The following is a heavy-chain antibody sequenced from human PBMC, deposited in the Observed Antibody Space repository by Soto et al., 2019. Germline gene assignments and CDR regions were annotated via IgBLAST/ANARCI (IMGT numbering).Heavy chain of an antibody. CDR1: GFNLRTYG. Sequence: QVQLVESGGGVVQSGRSLTLSCAASGFNLRTYGMHWLRRAPGKGLEWVAVIWYDGTKKVYASSVKGRSTISKDNSNNILYLRMSGLRADDTAVYYCARDVVTAVAGSVNCFDPWGQGTLVTVSS. CDR2: IWYDGTKK. CDR3: ARDVVTAVAGSVNCFDP. V-gene: IGHV3-33*01. D-gene: IGHD6-19*01. J-gene: IGHJ5*02.